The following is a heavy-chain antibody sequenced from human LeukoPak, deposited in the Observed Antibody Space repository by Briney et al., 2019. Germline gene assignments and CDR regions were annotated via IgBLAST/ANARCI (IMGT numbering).Heavy chain of an antibody. Sequence: GGSLRLSCAASGFTFSSHAMHWVRQAPGKGLEWVAVISYDGSNKYYADSVKGRFTISRDNSKNTLYLQMNSLRAEDTAVYYCARGGRYCSGGSCYWTEDYWGQGTLVTVSS. J-gene: IGHJ4*02. V-gene: IGHV3-30-3*01. CDR3: ARGGRYCSGGSCYWTEDY. CDR2: ISYDGSNK. D-gene: IGHD2-15*01. CDR1: GFTFSSHA.